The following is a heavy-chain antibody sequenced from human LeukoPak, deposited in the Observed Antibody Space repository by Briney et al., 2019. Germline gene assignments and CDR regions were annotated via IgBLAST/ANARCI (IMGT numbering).Heavy chain of an antibody. J-gene: IGHJ4*02. CDR1: GYTFTSYD. D-gene: IGHD6-19*01. CDR2: MSPNSGNT. V-gene: IGHV1-8*01. Sequence: GASVKVSCKASGYTFTSYDINWVRQAPGQGLEWMGWMSPNSGNTGYAQKFQGRVTMTRNTSISTAYMELSSLRSEDTAVYYCARQAVAGTSSSDYWGQGTLVTVSS. CDR3: ARQAVAGTSSSDY.